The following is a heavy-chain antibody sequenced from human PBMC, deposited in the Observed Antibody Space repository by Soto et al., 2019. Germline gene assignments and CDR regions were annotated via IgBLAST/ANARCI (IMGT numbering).Heavy chain of an antibody. CDR1: GFTFCGYW. J-gene: IGHJ4*02. V-gene: IGHV3-7*01. CDR2: IKDDGSEK. D-gene: IGHD2-15*01. CDR3: ARDGYCSGGRCYRRNDY. Sequence: EVQLVESGGGLVQPGGSLRLSCAASGFTFCGYWMTWARQAPGKGLEWVAQIKDDGSEKFYVDSVKGRFTISRDNADNLLYLQMNSLRAEDTAVYFCARDGYCSGGRCYRRNDYWGQGTLVIVSS.